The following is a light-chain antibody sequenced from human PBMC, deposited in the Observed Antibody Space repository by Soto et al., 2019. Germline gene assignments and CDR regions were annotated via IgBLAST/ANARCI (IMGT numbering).Light chain of an antibody. CDR2: KAS. CDR1: QTISSW. CDR3: QHYNSYSEA. Sequence: DIQMTQSPSTLSGSVGDRVTITCRASQTISSWLAWYQQKPGKAPKLLIYKASTLKSGVPSRFSGSGSGTEFTLTISRLQADDFATYYCQHYNSYSEAFGQGTKVEL. J-gene: IGKJ1*01. V-gene: IGKV1-5*03.